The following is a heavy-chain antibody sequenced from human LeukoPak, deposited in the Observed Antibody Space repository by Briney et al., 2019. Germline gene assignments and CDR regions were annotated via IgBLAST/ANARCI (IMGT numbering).Heavy chain of an antibody. J-gene: IGHJ4*02. V-gene: IGHV3-23*01. CDR1: GFTFSSYA. CDR2: ISGSGGST. D-gene: IGHD3-3*01. Sequence: GRSLRLSCAASGFTFSSYAMSWVRQAPGKGLEWVSAISGSGGSTYYADSVKGRFTISRDNSKNTLYLQMNSLRAEDTAVYYCAKRNDFWSGYLNYWGQGTLVTVSS. CDR3: AKRNDFWSGYLNY.